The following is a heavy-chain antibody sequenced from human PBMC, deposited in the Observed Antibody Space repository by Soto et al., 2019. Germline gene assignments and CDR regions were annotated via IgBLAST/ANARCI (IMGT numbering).Heavy chain of an antibody. D-gene: IGHD2-2*01. CDR2: IYYSGST. CDR1: GGSISSSSYY. Sequence: SETLSLTCTVSGGSISSSSYYWGWIRQPPGKGLEWIGSIYYSGSTYYNPSLKSRVTISVDTSKNQFSLKLSSVTAADTAVYYCARSPVVPAAMFDYWGQGTLVTVSS. J-gene: IGHJ4*02. V-gene: IGHV4-39*07. CDR3: ARSPVVPAAMFDY.